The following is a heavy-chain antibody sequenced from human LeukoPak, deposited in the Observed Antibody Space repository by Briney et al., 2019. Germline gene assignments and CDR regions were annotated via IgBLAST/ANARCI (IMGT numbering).Heavy chain of an antibody. CDR2: T. D-gene: IGHD6-13*01. CDR3: AELDGSSPRY. J-gene: IGHJ4*02. Sequence: TNYADSVKGRFTISRDNAKNSVYLQMNSLRAEDTAVYYCAELDGSSPRYWGQGTLVTVSS. V-gene: IGHV3-11*06.